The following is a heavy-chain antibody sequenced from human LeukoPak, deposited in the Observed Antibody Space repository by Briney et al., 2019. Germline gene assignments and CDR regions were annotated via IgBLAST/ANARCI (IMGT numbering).Heavy chain of an antibody. V-gene: IGHV3-53*01. Sequence: PGGSLRLSCAASGFTVSSNYMSWVRQAPGKGLEWVSVIYSGGSTYYADSVKGRFTISRDNSKNTLYLQMNSLRAEDTAVYYCARVADYYDSSGYPDVFDIWGQGTMVTVSS. J-gene: IGHJ3*02. CDR2: IYSGGST. D-gene: IGHD3-22*01. CDR1: GFTVSSNY. CDR3: ARVADYYDSSGYPDVFDI.